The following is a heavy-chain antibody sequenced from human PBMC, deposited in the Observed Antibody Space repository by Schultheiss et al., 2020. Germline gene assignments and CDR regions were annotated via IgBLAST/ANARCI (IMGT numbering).Heavy chain of an antibody. V-gene: IGHV4-59*01. D-gene: IGHD3-16*01. Sequence: SETLSLTCAVYGGSFSGYYWSWIRQPPGKGLEWIGYIYYSGSTNYNPSLKSRVTISVDTSKNQFSLKLSSVTAADTAVYYCARDTGWDGMDVWGQGTTVNVSS. J-gene: IGHJ6*02. CDR2: IYYSGST. CDR3: ARDTGWDGMDV. CDR1: GGSFSGYY.